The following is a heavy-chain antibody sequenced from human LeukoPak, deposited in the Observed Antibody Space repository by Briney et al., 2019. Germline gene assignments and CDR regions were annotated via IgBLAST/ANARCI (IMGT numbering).Heavy chain of an antibody. D-gene: IGHD6-6*01. CDR2: IKQDGSEK. CDR3: AREGGYSSSSIAFDI. Sequence: GGSLRLSCAASGFTFSSYWMSWVRQAPGKGLEWVANIKQDGSEKYYMDSVKGRFTISRDNAKNSLYLQMNSLRAEDTAVYYCAREGGYSSSSIAFDIWGQGTMVTVSS. CDR1: GFTFSSYW. V-gene: IGHV3-7*01. J-gene: IGHJ3*02.